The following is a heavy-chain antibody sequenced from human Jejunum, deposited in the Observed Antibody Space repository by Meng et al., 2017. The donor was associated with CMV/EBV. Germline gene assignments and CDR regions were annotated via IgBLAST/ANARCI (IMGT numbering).Heavy chain of an antibody. J-gene: IGHJ3*02. V-gene: IGHV3-7*01. CDR2: IKLDGSDK. CDR1: GLRFSTYW. D-gene: IGHD3-10*01. Sequence: SWAASGLRFSTYWMSWVRQAPGKGLEWVANIKLDGSDKHYVDSVKGRFTISRDNAKNSLYLQMNSLRAEDTALYYCVRGGGAFDMWGQGTTVTVSS. CDR3: VRGGGAFDM.